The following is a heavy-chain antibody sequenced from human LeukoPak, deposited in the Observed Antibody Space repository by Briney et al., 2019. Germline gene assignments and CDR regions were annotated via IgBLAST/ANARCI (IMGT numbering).Heavy chain of an antibody. V-gene: IGHV4-4*08. CDR2: LYDTGMT. Sequence: SETLSLTCTVSGGSISVYHWSWIRQPPGKGLEWIGYLYDTGMTNYSPSLKSRVTISVDTSNNQTSLKLTSVTAADTAIYFCAKEGMGSEATTADGAFDIWGQGTTVTVSS. D-gene: IGHD1-26*01. CDR1: GGSISVYH. CDR3: AKEGMGSEATTADGAFDI. J-gene: IGHJ3*02.